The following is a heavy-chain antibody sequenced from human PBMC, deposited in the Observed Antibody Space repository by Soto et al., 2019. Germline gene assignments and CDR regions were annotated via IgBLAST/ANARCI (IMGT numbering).Heavy chain of an antibody. Sequence: VQVVESGGGLVQPGGSLRPSCEAPGFSATGYSLSWFRKAPGKGLEWFSVIYRGGDIYYADSVQGRFTTSRDISRNSLDLQMNSLRAEDTAIYYCARDRRDGDTIWGQGVVVTVSS. CDR2: IYRGGDI. CDR3: ARDRRDGDTI. J-gene: IGHJ4*02. CDR1: GFSATGYS. V-gene: IGHV3-66*01. D-gene: IGHD3-3*01.